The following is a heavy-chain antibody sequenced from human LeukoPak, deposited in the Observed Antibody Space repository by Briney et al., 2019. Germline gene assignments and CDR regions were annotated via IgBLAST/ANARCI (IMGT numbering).Heavy chain of an antibody. CDR3: SRGPILLWVHNGMDV. V-gene: IGHV3-49*04. D-gene: IGHD2-21*01. CDR1: GFIFADNA. Sequence: GGSLRLSCRGTGFIFADNAMSWVRQAPGKGLECVGFIRSKAYDATTENAASVRGRLTISRDDSEGIAYLQMNSLKVEDTAVYYCSRGPILLWVHNGMDVWGQATTVIVSS. J-gene: IGHJ6*02. CDR2: IRSKAYDATT.